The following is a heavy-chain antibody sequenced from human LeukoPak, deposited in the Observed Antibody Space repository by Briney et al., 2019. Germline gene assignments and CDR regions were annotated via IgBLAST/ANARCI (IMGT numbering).Heavy chain of an antibody. CDR3: ARAGIVGYSYGSNYYYYYMDV. Sequence: SVKGRFTISRDNAKNSLYLQMNSLRAEDTAVYYCARAGIVGYSYGSNYYYYYMDVWGKGTTVTVSS. V-gene: IGHV3-21*01. J-gene: IGHJ6*03. D-gene: IGHD5-18*01.